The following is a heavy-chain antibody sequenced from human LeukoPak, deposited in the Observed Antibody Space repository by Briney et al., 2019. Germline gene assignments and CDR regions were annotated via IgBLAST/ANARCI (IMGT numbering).Heavy chain of an antibody. J-gene: IGHJ5*02. Sequence: SDTLSLTCAVSGYSITSSSWWGWIRQPPGKGLEWIGYIYHSGTTYYNPSLLSRVTMSVDTSKNQFSLKLSSVTAADTAVYYCARGSRISGGQYCSSTSCYGYNWFDPWGQGTLVTVSS. D-gene: IGHD2-2*01. V-gene: IGHV4-28*03. CDR1: GYSITSSSW. CDR3: ARGSRISGGQYCSSTSCYGYNWFDP. CDR2: IYHSGTT.